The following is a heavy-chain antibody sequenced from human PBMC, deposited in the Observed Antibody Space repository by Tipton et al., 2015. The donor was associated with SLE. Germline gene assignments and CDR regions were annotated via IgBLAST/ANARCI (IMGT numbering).Heavy chain of an antibody. Sequence: LRLSCTVSGGSISSHYWSWIRQPPGKGLEWIGYIYYSGSTNYNPSLKSRVTISVDTSKNQFSLKLSSVTAADTAVYYCARDHNSSGWYGEDAFDIWGQGTMVTASS. CDR2: IYYSGST. J-gene: IGHJ3*02. CDR1: GGSISSHY. V-gene: IGHV4-59*11. D-gene: IGHD6-19*01. CDR3: ARDHNSSGWYGEDAFDI.